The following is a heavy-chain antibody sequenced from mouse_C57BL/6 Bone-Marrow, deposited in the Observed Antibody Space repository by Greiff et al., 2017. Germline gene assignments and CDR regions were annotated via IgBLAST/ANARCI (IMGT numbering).Heavy chain of an antibody. Sequence: QVQLQQSGAELAKPGASVKLSCKASGYTFTSYWMHWVKQRPGQGLEWIGYINPSSGYTKYNQKFKDKATLTADKSSSTAYMQLSSLTYEDSAVYYCESSYYSNYGGAMDYWGQGTSVTVSS. CDR3: ESSYYSNYGGAMDY. J-gene: IGHJ4*01. CDR2: INPSSGYT. D-gene: IGHD2-5*01. V-gene: IGHV1-7*01. CDR1: GYTFTSYW.